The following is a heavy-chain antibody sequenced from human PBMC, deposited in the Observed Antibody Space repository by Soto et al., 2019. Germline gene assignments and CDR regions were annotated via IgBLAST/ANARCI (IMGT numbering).Heavy chain of an antibody. J-gene: IGHJ4*02. CDR1: GGSISSRGYY. CDR3: ASSSQLLSRLDH. D-gene: IGHD2-2*01. V-gene: IGHV4-39*01. Sequence: QLQLQESGPGLVNPSETLSLTCTVSGGSISSRGYYWGWIRQPPGKGLEWIGGIYYSGSTYYNSSLKSRVTISADTSKNQFSLNLSTVTAADTAVYYCASSSQLLSRLDHWGQGTLVTVSS. CDR2: IYYSGST.